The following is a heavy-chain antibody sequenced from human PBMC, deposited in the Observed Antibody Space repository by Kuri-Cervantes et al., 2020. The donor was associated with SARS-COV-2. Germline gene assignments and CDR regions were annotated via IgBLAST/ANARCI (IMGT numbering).Heavy chain of an antibody. D-gene: IGHD3-16*01. V-gene: IGHV1-8*03. Sequence: ASVKVSCKASGYTFTSYDINWVRQAPGQGLEWMGWMNPNSGNTGYAQKFQGRVTITRNTSISTAYMELSSLRSEDTAVYYCARAGLGLRSIPYYYYYMDVWGKGTTVTVSS. CDR2: MNPNSGNT. CDR3: ARAGLGLRSIPYYYYYMDV. CDR1: GYTFTSYD. J-gene: IGHJ6*03.